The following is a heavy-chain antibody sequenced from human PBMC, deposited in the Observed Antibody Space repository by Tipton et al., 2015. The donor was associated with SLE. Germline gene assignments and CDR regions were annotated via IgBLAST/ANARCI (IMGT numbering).Heavy chain of an antibody. CDR1: GDSLSSNNYY. Sequence: TLSLTCSVSGDSLSSNNYYWSWIRQSPAQGLEWIGTIHYAGGTYYNPSLRSRLTISVDTSENHFSLNLNSVTAADTAVYYCARGLTMIVVVTLDYWGQGTLVTVSS. CDR2: IHYAGGT. V-gene: IGHV4-39*07. CDR3: ARGLTMIVVVTLDY. D-gene: IGHD3-22*01. J-gene: IGHJ4*02.